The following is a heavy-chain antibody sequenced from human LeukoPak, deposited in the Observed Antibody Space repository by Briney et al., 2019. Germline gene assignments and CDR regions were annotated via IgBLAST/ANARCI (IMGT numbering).Heavy chain of an antibody. J-gene: IGHJ4*02. Sequence: SETLSLTCTVSGGSISSYYWSWIRQPPGEGLEWVGYIYYSGSAHYNPSLKSRVTISVDTSKSQFSLKLSSVTAADTAVYYCARGNTASYFDYWGQGTLVTASS. CDR1: GGSISSYY. CDR2: IYYSGSA. CDR3: ARGNTASYFDY. V-gene: IGHV4-59*01. D-gene: IGHD5-18*01.